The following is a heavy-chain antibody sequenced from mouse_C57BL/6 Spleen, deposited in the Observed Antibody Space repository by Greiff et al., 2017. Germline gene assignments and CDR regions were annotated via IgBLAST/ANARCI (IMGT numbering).Heavy chain of an antibody. Sequence: EVQLVESGGGLVKPGGSLKLSCAASGFNFSSYTMSWVRQTPEKRLEWVATISGGGGNTYYPDSVKGRFTISRDYAKNTLYLQMSSLRSEDTALYYCARLWYSNSWYVDVWGTGTTVTVSS. V-gene: IGHV5-9*01. J-gene: IGHJ1*03. CDR1: GFNFSSYT. D-gene: IGHD2-5*01. CDR3: ARLWYSNSWYVDV. CDR2: ISGGGGNT.